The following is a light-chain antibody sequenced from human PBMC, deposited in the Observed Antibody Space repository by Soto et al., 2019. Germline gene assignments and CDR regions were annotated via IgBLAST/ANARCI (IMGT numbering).Light chain of an antibody. CDR3: QQYDSLPRT. CDR1: QDISNY. CDR2: DTS. Sequence: ACSMFSSVWDSVTFTCQASQDISNYLNWYQQTPGKAPKLPIYDTSNLETGVPSRFSGSGSGTDFTFPISSLQPEDIATYYCQQYDSLPRTFAEGTKVDI. J-gene: IGKJ4*01. V-gene: IGKV1-33*01.